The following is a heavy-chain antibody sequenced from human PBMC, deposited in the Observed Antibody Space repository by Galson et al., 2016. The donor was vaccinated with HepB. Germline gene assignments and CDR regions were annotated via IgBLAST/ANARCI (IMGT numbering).Heavy chain of an antibody. D-gene: IGHD4-17*01. CDR3: AKDRDHFGDYVFDY. J-gene: IGHJ4*02. V-gene: IGHV3-23*01. CDR1: GFTFSTYV. Sequence: SLRLSCAASGFTFSTYVMSWVRQAPGKGLEWVSGISGDGHSTYYADSVKGRFTISRDNSKNTLYLQMNSLRADDTALYYCAKDRDHFGDYVFDYWGQGTLVIVSS. CDR2: ISGDGHST.